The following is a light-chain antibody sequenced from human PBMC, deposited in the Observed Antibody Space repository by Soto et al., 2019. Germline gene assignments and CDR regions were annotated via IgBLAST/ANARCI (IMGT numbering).Light chain of an antibody. V-gene: IGLV2-11*01. CDR3: CSYAGSYPYV. CDR2: DVS. Sequence: QSVLTQPRSVSGSPGQSVTISCTGTSSEVGGYNYVSWYQQHPGKAPKLMIYDVSKRPSGVPDRFSGSKSGNTASLTISGLQAEDEADYYCCSYAGSYPYVFGTGTKLTVL. J-gene: IGLJ1*01. CDR1: SSEVGGYNY.